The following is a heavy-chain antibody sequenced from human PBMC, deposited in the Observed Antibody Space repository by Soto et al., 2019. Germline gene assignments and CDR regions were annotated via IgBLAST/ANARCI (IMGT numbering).Heavy chain of an antibody. D-gene: IGHD3-3*01. Sequence: GLSLRLSCAACGFIFRIYAMSWVRQAPGKGLEWVSGISGSGGSTYYADSVKGRFTISRDNSKNTLYLQMNSLRAEDTAVYYCAKDRITIFGVVIPYLFDPWGQGTLVTVSS. V-gene: IGHV3-23*01. CDR1: GFIFRIYA. CDR2: ISGSGGST. CDR3: AKDRITIFGVVIPYLFDP. J-gene: IGHJ5*02.